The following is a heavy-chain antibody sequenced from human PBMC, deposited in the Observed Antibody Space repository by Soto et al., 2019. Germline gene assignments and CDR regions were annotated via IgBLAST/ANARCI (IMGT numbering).Heavy chain of an antibody. CDR2: TYYTRTT. J-gene: IGHJ4*02. Sequence: QLQLQESGPGLVKPSETLSLTCSVSGGSIDSSDFYWVWSRQPPGEGLEWIGSTYYTRTTYYNSSLRSRVTLSVDTSKNQFSLRLSSVTAADTAVYYCARQGHWAPLDDWGQGTLVTVSS. CDR3: ARQGHWAPLDD. CDR1: GGSIDSSDFY. D-gene: IGHD3-16*01. V-gene: IGHV4-39*01.